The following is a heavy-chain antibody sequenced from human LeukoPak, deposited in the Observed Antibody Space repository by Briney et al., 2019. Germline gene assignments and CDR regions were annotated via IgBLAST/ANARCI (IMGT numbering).Heavy chain of an antibody. Sequence: PGGSLRLSCAASGFTFSSYWMHWVRQAPGKGLVWVSRINSDGSSTSYADSVKGRFTISRDNAKNTLYLQMNSLRAEDTAVYYCARVSIAARYFGYWGQGTLVTVSS. CDR1: GFTFSSYW. CDR2: INSDGSST. D-gene: IGHD6-6*01. J-gene: IGHJ4*02. CDR3: ARVSIAARYFGY. V-gene: IGHV3-74*01.